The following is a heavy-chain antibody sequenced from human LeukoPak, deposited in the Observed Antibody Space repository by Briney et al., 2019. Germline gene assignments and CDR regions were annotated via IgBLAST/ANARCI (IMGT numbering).Heavy chain of an antibody. CDR3: ARARYSHNWVPTIDY. CDR2: IYYTGTT. CDR1: GGSISSFY. V-gene: IGHV4-59*01. J-gene: IGHJ4*02. D-gene: IGHD1-1*01. Sequence: SETLSLTCTVSGGSISSFYWSWIRQTPGNRLQWIGNIYYTGTTDYNPSLKSRVTLSVDTSKSQLSLKLSPVTTADTAVYFCARARYSHNWVPTIDYWGQGALVTVSS.